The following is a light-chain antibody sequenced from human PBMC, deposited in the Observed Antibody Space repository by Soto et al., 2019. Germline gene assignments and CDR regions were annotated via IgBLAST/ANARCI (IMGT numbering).Light chain of an antibody. V-gene: IGLV2-14*01. CDR1: SSDVGGYNY. J-gene: IGLJ1*01. Sequence: QSVLTQPASVSGSPGQSITISCTGPSSDVGGYNYVSWYQQHPGKAPKLMIYEVSNRPSGVSNRFSGSKSGNTASLTISGLQTEDEADYYCSSYTSSSTLEVFGTGTKLTVL. CDR2: EVS. CDR3: SSYTSSSTLEV.